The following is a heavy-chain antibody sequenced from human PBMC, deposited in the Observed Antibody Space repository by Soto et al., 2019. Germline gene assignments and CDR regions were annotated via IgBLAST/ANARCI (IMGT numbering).Heavy chain of an antibody. Sequence: ASVKVSCKGSGYTFTSYGISWVRQAPGQGLEWMGWISAYNGNTNYAQKLQGRVTMTTDTSTSTAYMELRSLRSDDTAVYYCARGSGYCSSTSCYEAPGVVPWGQGTLVTVSS. CDR2: ISAYNGNT. J-gene: IGHJ5*02. D-gene: IGHD2-2*03. CDR3: ARGSGYCSSTSCYEAPGVVP. CDR1: GYTFTSYG. V-gene: IGHV1-18*01.